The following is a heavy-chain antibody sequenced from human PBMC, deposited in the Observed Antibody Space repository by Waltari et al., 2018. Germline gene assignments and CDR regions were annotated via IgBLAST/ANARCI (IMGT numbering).Heavy chain of an antibody. Sequence: QVQLQQWGAGLLKPSETLSLTCAVYGGSFSGYYWSWLRQPPGKGLEWIGEINHSGSTNYKPYLKSRVTISVDTSKNQFSLKLSSVTAADTAVYYCARGGKVLLWFGSQNWFDPWGQGTLVTVSS. CDR2: INHSGST. CDR1: GGSFSGYY. D-gene: IGHD3-10*01. J-gene: IGHJ5*02. V-gene: IGHV4-34*01. CDR3: ARGGKVLLWFGSQNWFDP.